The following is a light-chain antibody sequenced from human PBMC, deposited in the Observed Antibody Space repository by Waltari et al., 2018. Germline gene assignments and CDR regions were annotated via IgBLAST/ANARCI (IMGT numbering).Light chain of an antibody. CDR1: TSNIGTTF. CDR3: GTWDSSLSAGV. V-gene: IGLV1-51*01. J-gene: IGLJ2*01. Sequence: QSVLPQPPSVPAAPGQKVTISCSGRTSNIGTTFISWYQQLPGTAPKLLIYDNDKRPPGIPDRVSGSKSGTSATLGITGLQTGDEADYYCGTWDSSLSAGVFGGGTKLTVL. CDR2: DND.